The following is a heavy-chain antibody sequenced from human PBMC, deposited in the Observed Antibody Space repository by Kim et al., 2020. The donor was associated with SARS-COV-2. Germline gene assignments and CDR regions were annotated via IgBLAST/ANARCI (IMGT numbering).Heavy chain of an antibody. CDR1: GLIFSGSA. CDR2: IRSNANSYAT. J-gene: IGHJ3*02. D-gene: IGHD2-8*02. Sequence: GGSLKLSCVASGLIFSGSAMHWIRQASGKGLEWVGRIRSNANSYATADGASVNGRFTISRDDSKNTAYLQMNSLKTADTAVYYCTRGPPQSERYWDALDNWCQVTMVTVSS. V-gene: IGHV3-73*01. CDR3: TRGPPQSERYWDALDN.